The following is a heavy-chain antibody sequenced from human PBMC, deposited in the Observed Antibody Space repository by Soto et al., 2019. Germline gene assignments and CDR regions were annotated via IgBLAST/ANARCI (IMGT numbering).Heavy chain of an antibody. V-gene: IGHV1-69*12. J-gene: IGHJ5*01. CDR2: IIPIFGTP. D-gene: IGHD5-18*01. CDR1: GGSFRSYA. CDR3: AYSASHRYFFDS. Sequence: QVQLVQSGAEVKKPGSSVKVSCKASGGSFRSYAVNWVRQAPGQGLECLGGIIPIFGTPNYAQKFHGRVSITADESTSTVYMDLISLTSDDTAVYYCAYSASHRYFFDSWGQGTLVTVSS.